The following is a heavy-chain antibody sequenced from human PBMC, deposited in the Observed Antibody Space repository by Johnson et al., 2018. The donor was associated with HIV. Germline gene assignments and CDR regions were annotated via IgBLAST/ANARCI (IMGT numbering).Heavy chain of an antibody. CDR2: IWSDGTNK. CDR3: YGYYDAFDI. V-gene: IGHV3-33*01. D-gene: IGHD3-10*01. Sequence: QVQLVESGGGVVQPGRSLRLSCVASGYSFRNSAMHWVRQAPGKGLEWVATIWSDGTNKYYGDSVKGRFTVSRDSSKNPLFLQMTSLRVEDTAVYYCYGYYDAFDIWGQGTMVTVSS. J-gene: IGHJ3*02. CDR1: GYSFRNSA.